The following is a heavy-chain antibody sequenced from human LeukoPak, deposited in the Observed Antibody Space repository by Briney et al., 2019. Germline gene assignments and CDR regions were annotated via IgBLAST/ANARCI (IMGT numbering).Heavy chain of an antibody. V-gene: IGHV3-33*01. Sequence: GGSLRLSCAASGFTFSSYGMRWVRQAPGKGLEWVAVIWYDGSNKYYADSVKGRFTMSRDNSKNTLYLQMNSLRAEDTAVYYCARLKDYGDYDVLDYWGQGTLVTVSS. J-gene: IGHJ4*02. D-gene: IGHD4-17*01. CDR1: GFTFSSYG. CDR3: ARLKDYGDYDVLDY. CDR2: IWYDGSNK.